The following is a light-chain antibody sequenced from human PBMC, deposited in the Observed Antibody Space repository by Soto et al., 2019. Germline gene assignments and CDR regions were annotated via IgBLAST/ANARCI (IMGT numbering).Light chain of an antibody. CDR1: QSVSNY. J-gene: IGKJ5*01. Sequence: EIVLTQSPGTLSLSPGERAILSCRASQSVSNYVAWYQHKSGQVPRLLIYHASNRASGVPARFSGSGSGTDFTLTISSLEPEDFAVYFCQQRGHWPTFGRGTRLE. CDR3: QQRGHWPT. CDR2: HAS. V-gene: IGKV3-11*01.